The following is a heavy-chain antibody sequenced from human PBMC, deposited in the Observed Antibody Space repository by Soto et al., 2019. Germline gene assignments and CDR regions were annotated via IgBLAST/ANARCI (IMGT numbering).Heavy chain of an antibody. J-gene: IGHJ6*02. Sequence: GGSLRLSCAASGFTFSTYSVNWVRQAPGKGLDWVSSISTTSRYIYYADSVKGRFTISRDNAKNSLYLQMNSLRAEDTGVYYCARDLHCSDSTCLPFGMDVWGQGTTVTVSS. CDR2: ISTTSRYI. CDR1: GFTFSTYS. D-gene: IGHD2-15*01. CDR3: ARDLHCSDSTCLPFGMDV. V-gene: IGHV3-21*01.